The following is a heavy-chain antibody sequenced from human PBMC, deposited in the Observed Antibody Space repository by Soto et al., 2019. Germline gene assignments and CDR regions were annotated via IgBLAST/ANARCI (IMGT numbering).Heavy chain of an antibody. CDR1: SDSISSYY. V-gene: IGHV4-59*01. D-gene: IGHD6-13*01. Sequence: PSETLSLTCTVSSDSISSYYWSWIRQPPGKRLEWIGYISYSGSTDYNPSLKSRVTISGGTSKNQFSLKASSVTAADTAVYYCARGTSWQLPFDYWGQGTLVTVSS. CDR2: ISYSGST. CDR3: ARGTSWQLPFDY. J-gene: IGHJ4*02.